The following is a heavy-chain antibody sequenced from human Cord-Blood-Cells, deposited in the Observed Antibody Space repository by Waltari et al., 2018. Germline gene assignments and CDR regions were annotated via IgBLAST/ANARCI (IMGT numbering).Heavy chain of an antibody. J-gene: IGHJ5*02. Sequence: QVQLVESGGGVVQPGRSLRLSCAASGFTFSSYAMHWVRQAPGKGLGWVAVISYDGSNNYYADSVKGRFTISRDNSKNTLYLQMNSLRAEDTAVYYCARERGGIVVVPADGFDPWGQGTLVTVSS. CDR3: ARERGGIVVVPADGFDP. CDR1: GFTFSSYA. V-gene: IGHV3-30-3*01. D-gene: IGHD2-2*01. CDR2: ISYDGSNN.